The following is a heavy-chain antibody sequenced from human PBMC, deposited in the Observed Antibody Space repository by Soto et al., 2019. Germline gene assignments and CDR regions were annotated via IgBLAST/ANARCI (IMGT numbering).Heavy chain of an antibody. J-gene: IGHJ6*02. V-gene: IGHV4-30-2*01. D-gene: IGHD2-15*01. CDR3: ARALFSYDDIGGGPSPHSYYYGLDV. Sequence: KTSETLSLTCAVSGGSISSGGYSWSWIRQPPGKGLEWIGFIFHSGSTNYNPSLRGRVTLSVDTSKNQFSLKLSSMTAADTGVYYCARALFSYDDIGGGPSPHSYYYGLDVWGQGTTVTVSS. CDR1: GGSISSGGYS. CDR2: IFHSGST.